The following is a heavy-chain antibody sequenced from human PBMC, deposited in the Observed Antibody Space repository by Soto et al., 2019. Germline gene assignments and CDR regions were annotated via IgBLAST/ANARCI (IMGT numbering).Heavy chain of an antibody. D-gene: IGHD3-22*01. J-gene: IGHJ5*02. CDR2: INAGNGNT. V-gene: IGHV1-3*01. CDR1: GYTFTSYA. Sequence: VASVKVSCKASGYTFTSYAMHWVRQAPGQRLEWMGWINAGNGNTKYSQKFQGRVTITRDTSASTAYMELSSLRSEDTAVYYCARGGYYGRSGYYPWGQGTLVTVSS. CDR3: ARGGYYGRSGYYP.